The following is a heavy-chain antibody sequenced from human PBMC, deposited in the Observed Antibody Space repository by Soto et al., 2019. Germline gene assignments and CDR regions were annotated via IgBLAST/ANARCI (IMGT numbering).Heavy chain of an antibody. CDR3: ARGGVTGTALHYYYYYGMDV. Sequence: SETLSLTCAVYGGSFSGYYWSWIRQPPGKGLEWIGEINHSGSTNYNPSLKSRVTISVDTSKNQFSLKLSSVTAADTAVYYCARGGVTGTALHYYYYYGMDVWGQGTTVTVSS. CDR1: GGSFSGYY. D-gene: IGHD1-20*01. CDR2: INHSGST. J-gene: IGHJ6*02. V-gene: IGHV4-34*01.